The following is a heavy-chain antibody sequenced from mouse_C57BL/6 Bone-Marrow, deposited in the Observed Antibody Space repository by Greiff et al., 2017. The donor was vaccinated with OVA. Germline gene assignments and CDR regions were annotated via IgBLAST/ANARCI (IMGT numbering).Heavy chain of an antibody. J-gene: IGHJ2*01. CDR2: IHPNSGRT. Sequence: QVQLQQPGAELVKPGASVKLSCKASGYTFTSYWMHWVKQRPGQGLEWIGMIHPNSGRTNYNEKFKSKATLTVDKSSSTAYMQLSSLTSEDSAVYYCARFDYGRYYVDYWGQGTTLTVSS. D-gene: IGHD2-4*01. V-gene: IGHV1-64*01. CDR1: GYTFTSYW. CDR3: ARFDYGRYYVDY.